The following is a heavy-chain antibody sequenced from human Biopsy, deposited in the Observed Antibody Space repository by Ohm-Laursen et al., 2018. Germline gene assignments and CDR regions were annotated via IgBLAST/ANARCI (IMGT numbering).Heavy chain of an antibody. D-gene: IGHD6-19*01. CDR3: ARGMRSSGWPYFDS. CDR1: GDSVSSGSFY. Sequence: SETLSLTWTVSGDSVSSGSFYWTWIRQPPGQGLEYIGYIYDRGSTANYNPSLKNRVTMSVDTSKNQFYLKLYSVTAADTAVYYCARGMRSSGWPYFDSWGQGTLVTVSS. CDR2: IYDRGSTA. V-gene: IGHV4-61*01. J-gene: IGHJ4*02.